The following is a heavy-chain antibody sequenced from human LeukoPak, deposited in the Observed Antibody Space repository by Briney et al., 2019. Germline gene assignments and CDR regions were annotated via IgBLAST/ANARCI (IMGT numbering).Heavy chain of an antibody. CDR2: MNPNSGNT. Sequence: GASVKVSCKASGYTFASYDINWVRQATGQGLEWMGWMNPNSGNTGYAQKFQGRVTMTRNTSISTAYMELSSLRSEDTAVYYCAKDLVFGSEPYDAFDIWGQGTMVTVSS. V-gene: IGHV1-8*01. CDR1: GYTFASYD. J-gene: IGHJ3*02. CDR3: AKDLVFGSEPYDAFDI. D-gene: IGHD1-14*01.